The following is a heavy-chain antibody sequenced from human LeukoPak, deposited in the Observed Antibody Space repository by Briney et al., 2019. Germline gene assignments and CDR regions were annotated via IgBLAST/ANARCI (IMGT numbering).Heavy chain of an antibody. CDR1: GDRVSSNSAT. V-gene: IGHV6-1*01. CDR3: AKGFLKTGFDT. Sequence: SQTLSLTCAISGDRVSSNSATWNRSRQSPSRGLEWLGRTYYKSKWYNDYAVSVKSRITIIADTSKNQFSLQLNSVTPEDTAVYYCAKGFLKTGFDTWGQGTLVTVSS. CDR2: TYYKSKWYN. J-gene: IGHJ5*02.